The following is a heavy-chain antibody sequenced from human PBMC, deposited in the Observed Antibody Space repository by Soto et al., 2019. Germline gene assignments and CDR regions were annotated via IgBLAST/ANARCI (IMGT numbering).Heavy chain of an antibody. CDR2: IVVGSGNT. V-gene: IGHV1-58*02. J-gene: IGHJ4*02. CDR1: GFTFTSSA. Sequence: GASVKVSCKASGFTFTSSAMQWVRQARGQRLEWIGWIVVGSGNTNYAQKFRERVTITRDMSTSTAYMELSSLRSEDTALYYCAAAGGYCSGGSCYSVTPLFDYWGQGTLVTVSS. CDR3: AAAGGYCSGGSCYSVTPLFDY. D-gene: IGHD2-15*01.